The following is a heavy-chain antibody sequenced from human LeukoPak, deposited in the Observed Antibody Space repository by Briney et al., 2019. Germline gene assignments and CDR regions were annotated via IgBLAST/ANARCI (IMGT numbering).Heavy chain of an antibody. CDR3: ARDYYDYSGGALDI. CDR2: ISGSGGNT. J-gene: IGHJ3*02. CDR1: GFTFSSYA. D-gene: IGHD3-22*01. Sequence: GGSLRLSCAASGFTFSSYAMSWVRQAPGKGLEWVSAISGSGGNTYYADSVKGRFTISGDNSKNTLYLQMNSLRAEDTAVYYCARDYYDYSGGALDIWGQGTMVTVSS. V-gene: IGHV3-23*01.